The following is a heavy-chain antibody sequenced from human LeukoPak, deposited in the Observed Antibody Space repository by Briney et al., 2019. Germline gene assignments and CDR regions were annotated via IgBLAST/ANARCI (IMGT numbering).Heavy chain of an antibody. D-gene: IGHD5-12*01. V-gene: IGHV4-34*01. CDR3: ARSPYPGLRRRYFDY. Sequence: PSETLSLTCAVYGGSFSGYYWSWIRQPPGKGLEWIGGINHSGSTNYNPSLKSRVTISVDTSKNQFSLKLSSVTAADTAVYYCARSPYPGLRRRYFDYWGQGTLVTVSS. J-gene: IGHJ4*02. CDR1: GGSFSGYY. CDR2: INHSGST.